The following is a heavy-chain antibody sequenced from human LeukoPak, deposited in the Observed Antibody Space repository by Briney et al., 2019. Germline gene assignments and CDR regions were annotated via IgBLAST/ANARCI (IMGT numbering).Heavy chain of an antibody. Sequence: GGSLRLSCAASGFTFSNAWMSWVRQAPGKGLEWVANIKQDGSEKYYVDSVKGRFTISRDNAKNSLYLQMNSLRAEDTAVYYCARGDDFWSGYLSYYYYGMDVWGQGTTVTVSS. V-gene: IGHV3-7*01. CDR1: GFTFSNAW. J-gene: IGHJ6*02. CDR3: ARGDDFWSGYLSYYYYGMDV. CDR2: IKQDGSEK. D-gene: IGHD3-3*01.